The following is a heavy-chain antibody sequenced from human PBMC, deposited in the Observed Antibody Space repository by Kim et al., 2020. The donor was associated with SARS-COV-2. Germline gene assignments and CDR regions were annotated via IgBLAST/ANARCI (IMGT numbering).Heavy chain of an antibody. CDR3: ARSSEQQLAPGTNWFDP. J-gene: IGHJ5*02. CDR1: GYTFTSYG. CDR2: ISAYNGNT. V-gene: IGHV1-18*01. Sequence: ASVKVSCKASGYTFTSYGISWVRQAPGQGLEWMGWISAYNGNTNYAQKLQGRVTMTTDTSTSTAYMELRSLRSDDTAVYYCARSSEQQLAPGTNWFDPWGQGTLVTVSS. D-gene: IGHD6-13*01.